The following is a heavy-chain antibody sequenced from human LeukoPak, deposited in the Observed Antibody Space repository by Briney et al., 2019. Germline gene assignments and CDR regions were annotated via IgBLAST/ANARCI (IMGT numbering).Heavy chain of an antibody. CDR2: ISWNSGSI. Sequence: SLRLSCAASGVTFDDYAMHWVRQAPGKGLEWVSGISWNSGSIGYADSVKGRFTISRDNAKNSLYLQMNSLRAEDTALYYCAKYLFGEGLGLAFDIWGQGTMVTVSS. CDR3: AKYLFGEGLGLAFDI. D-gene: IGHD3-10*01. V-gene: IGHV3-9*01. CDR1: GVTFDDYA. J-gene: IGHJ3*02.